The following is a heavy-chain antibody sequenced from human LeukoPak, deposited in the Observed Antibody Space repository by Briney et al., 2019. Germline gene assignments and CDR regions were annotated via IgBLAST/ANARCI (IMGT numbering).Heavy chain of an antibody. J-gene: IGHJ4*02. V-gene: IGHV1-18*01. CDR3: ASSVLPTAAAGVGY. Sequence: ASVKLSCKASGYTFTSYGISWVRQAPGQGLEWMGWISAYNSNTNYAEKLQGRVTMTTDKSTSTAYTELSSLISDDTAMYYCASSVLPTAAAGVGYWGQGTLVTVSA. CDR1: GYTFTSYG. D-gene: IGHD4/OR15-4a*01. CDR2: ISAYNSNT.